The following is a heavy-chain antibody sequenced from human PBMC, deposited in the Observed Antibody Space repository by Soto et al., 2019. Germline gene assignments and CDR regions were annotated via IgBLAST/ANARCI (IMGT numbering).Heavy chain of an antibody. D-gene: IGHD5-12*01. J-gene: IGHJ5*02. CDR2: IYYSGST. V-gene: IGHV4-59*08. CDR1: GGSISSYY. Sequence: SETLSLTCTGSGGSISSYYWSWIRQPPGKGLEWIGYIYYSGSTNYNPSLKSRVTISVDTSKNQFSLKLSSVTAADTAVYYCASRRRGEYSGYAWGQGTLVTVSS. CDR3: ASRRRGEYSGYA.